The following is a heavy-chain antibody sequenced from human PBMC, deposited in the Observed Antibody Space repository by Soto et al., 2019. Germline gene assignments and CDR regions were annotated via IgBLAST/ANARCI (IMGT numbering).Heavy chain of an antibody. Sequence: QLQLQESGPGLVKPSETLSLTCTVSGGSISSGTYSWGWIRQPPGKGLEWIGNIYFTGNTHYNPSLNSRVTMSVDTSKSQFSLSLSSVTAADTAVYYCARHRTGYSSSWLDYWGQGTLVTVSS. CDR3: ARHRTGYSSSWLDY. CDR1: GGSISSGTYS. J-gene: IGHJ4*02. CDR2: IYFTGNT. V-gene: IGHV4-39*01. D-gene: IGHD6-13*01.